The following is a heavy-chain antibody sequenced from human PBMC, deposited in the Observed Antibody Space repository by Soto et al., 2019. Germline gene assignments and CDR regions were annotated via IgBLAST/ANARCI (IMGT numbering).Heavy chain of an antibody. D-gene: IGHD3-9*01. V-gene: IGHV1-69*13. CDR2: IIPIFGTA. CDR1: GGTFSSYA. CDR3: AVDWVTSNPYYYYGMDV. Sequence: SVKVSCKASGGTFSSYAISWVRQAPGQGLEWMGGIIPIFGTANYAQKFQGRVTITADESTSTAYMELSSLRSEDTAVYYCAVDWVTSNPYYYYGMDVWGKGTTVTVAS. J-gene: IGHJ6*04.